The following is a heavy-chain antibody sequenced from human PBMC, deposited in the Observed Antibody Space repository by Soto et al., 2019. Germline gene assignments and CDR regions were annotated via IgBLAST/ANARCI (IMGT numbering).Heavy chain of an antibody. CDR3: ARAHSIAAAGLLDY. J-gene: IGHJ4*02. V-gene: IGHV1-69*13. D-gene: IGHD6-13*01. CDR1: GGTFISYA. CDR2: IIPIFGTA. Sequence: SVKVSCKASGGTFISYAISWVRQAPGQGLEWMGGIIPIFGTANYAQKFQGRVPITADESTSTAYMELSSLRSEDTAVYYCARAHSIAAAGLLDYWGQGTLVTVSS.